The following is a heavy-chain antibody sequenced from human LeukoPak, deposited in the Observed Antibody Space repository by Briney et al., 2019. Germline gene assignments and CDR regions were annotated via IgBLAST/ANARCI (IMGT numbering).Heavy chain of an antibody. CDR2: VNPNSGNT. D-gene: IGHD3-22*01. V-gene: IGHV1-8*01. Sequence: ASVKVSCKASGYTFTSYDINWVRQATGQGLEWMGWVNPNSGNTAYAQKFQGRVTMTRNTSITTAYMELSSLRSGDTAVYYCARSPVAMIVVVKEIDYWGQGTLVTVSS. CDR1: GYTFTSYD. J-gene: IGHJ4*02. CDR3: ARSPVAMIVVVKEIDY.